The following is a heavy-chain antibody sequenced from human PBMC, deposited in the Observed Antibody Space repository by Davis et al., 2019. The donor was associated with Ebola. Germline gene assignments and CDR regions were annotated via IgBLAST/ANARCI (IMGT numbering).Heavy chain of an antibody. J-gene: IGHJ6*02. V-gene: IGHV3-48*01. CDR2: ISSSSSTI. Sequence: GESLKISCAASGFTFSSYSMNWVRQAPGKGLEWVSYISSSSSTIYYADSVKGRFTISRDNAKNSLYLQMNSLRAEDTAVYYCARGWLLWFGESWGGMDVWGQGTTVTVSS. D-gene: IGHD3-10*01. CDR3: ARGWLLWFGESWGGMDV. CDR1: GFTFSSYS.